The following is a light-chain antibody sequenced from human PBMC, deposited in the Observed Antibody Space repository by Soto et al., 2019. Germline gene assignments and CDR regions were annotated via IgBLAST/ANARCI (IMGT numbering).Light chain of an antibody. CDR3: ATWDDSRNGV. CDR1: TSNIESHS. J-gene: IGLJ1*01. Sequence: QSVLTQPPSASGTPGQRITISCSGSTSNIESHSVNWFQQVPGTAPNLLINTNNQRPSGVPDRFSGSKSGASASLAISGLQSEDEATYYCATWDDSRNGVFGTGTKVTVL. CDR2: TNN. V-gene: IGLV1-44*01.